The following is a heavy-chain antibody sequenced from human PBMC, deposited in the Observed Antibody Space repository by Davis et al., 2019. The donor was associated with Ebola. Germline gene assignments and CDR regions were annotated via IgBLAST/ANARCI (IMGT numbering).Heavy chain of an antibody. CDR1: GYTFTTFG. CDR2: INAGNGNT. D-gene: IGHD1-1*01. J-gene: IGHJ4*02. V-gene: IGHV1-18*01. Sequence: ASVKVSCKASGYTFTTFGISWVRQAPGQRLEWMGWINAGNGNTKYSQKFQGRVTMTTDTSTSTAYMELRSLRSDDTARYYCARDVRGITGPSEYWGQGTLVTVSS. CDR3: ARDVRGITGPSEY.